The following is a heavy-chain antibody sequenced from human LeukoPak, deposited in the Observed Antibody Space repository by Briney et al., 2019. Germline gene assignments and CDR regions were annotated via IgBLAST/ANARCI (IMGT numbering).Heavy chain of an antibody. V-gene: IGHV3-21*04. D-gene: IGHD3-10*01. J-gene: IGHJ3*02. Sequence: GGSLRLSCAASGFTFTYYSMNWVRQAPGKGLEWVSSISTSNSYIYYADSVKGRFTISRDNSKNTLYLHMNSLRAEDTAVYYCARRLGDGLPWFGGDAFDIWGQGTMVTVPS. CDR1: GFTFTYYS. CDR2: ISTSNSYI. CDR3: ARRLGDGLPWFGGDAFDI.